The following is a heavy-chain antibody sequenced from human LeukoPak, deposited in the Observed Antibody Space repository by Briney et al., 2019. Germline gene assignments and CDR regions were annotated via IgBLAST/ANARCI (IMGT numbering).Heavy chain of an antibody. CDR2: IWSTISYI. Sequence: KTGGSLRLSCASSGFTFTTYTMNWVRQAPGKGLEWVSSIWSTISYIYYADSVKGRFTISRDNAKNSLYLQMNSLRAEDTAVYYCARGSDSSDYFTDAFDVWGQGIMVTVSS. D-gene: IGHD3-22*01. CDR1: GFTFTTYT. CDR3: ARGSDSSDYFTDAFDV. J-gene: IGHJ3*01. V-gene: IGHV3-21*01.